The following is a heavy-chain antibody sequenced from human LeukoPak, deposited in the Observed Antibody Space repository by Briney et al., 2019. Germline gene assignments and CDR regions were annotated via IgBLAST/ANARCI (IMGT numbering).Heavy chain of an antibody. CDR2: IIPIFGTA. CDR3: ARVGEYYDPPDY. CDR1: GGTFSSYA. J-gene: IGHJ4*02. V-gene: IGHV1-69*05. D-gene: IGHD3-22*01. Sequence: SVKVSCKASGGTFSSYAISWVRQAPGQGLEWMGGIIPIFGTANYAQKFQGRVTITTDESTSTAYMELSSLRSEDTAVYYCARVGEYYDPPDYWGQGTLVAVSS.